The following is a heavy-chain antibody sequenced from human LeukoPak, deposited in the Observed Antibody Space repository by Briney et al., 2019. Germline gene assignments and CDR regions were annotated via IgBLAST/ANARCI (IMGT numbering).Heavy chain of an antibody. CDR3: AKGYCSGGSCFDDAFDI. D-gene: IGHD2-15*01. J-gene: IGHJ3*02. V-gene: IGHV3-9*01. CDR1: GFIFDDYA. CDR2: ISWNSGSI. Sequence: GGSLRLSCAASGFIFDDYAMYWVRQAPWKGLEWVSGISWNSGSIGYADSVKGRFTISRDNAKNSLYLQMNSLRAEDTALYYCAKGYCSGGSCFDDAFDIWGQGTMVTVSS.